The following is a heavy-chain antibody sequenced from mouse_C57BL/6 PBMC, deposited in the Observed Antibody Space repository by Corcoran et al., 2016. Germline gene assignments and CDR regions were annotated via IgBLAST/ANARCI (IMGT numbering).Heavy chain of an antibody. V-gene: IGHV1-19*01. Sequence: EVQLQQSGPVLVKPGASVKMSCKASGYTFTDYYMNWVKQSHGKSLEWIGVINPYNGGTSYNQKFKGKATLTVDKSSSTAYMELNSLTSEDSAVYYCARRRVYDYYHFDYWGQGTTLTVSS. CDR2: INPYNGGT. CDR3: ARRRVYDYYHFDY. CDR1: GYTFTDYY. D-gene: IGHD2-4*01. J-gene: IGHJ2*01.